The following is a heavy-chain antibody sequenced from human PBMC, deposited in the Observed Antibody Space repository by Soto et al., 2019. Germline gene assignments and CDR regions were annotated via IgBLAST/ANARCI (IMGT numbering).Heavy chain of an antibody. CDR2: ISSSGSTI. Sequence: GGSLRLSCAASGFTFSSYAMSWVRQAPGKGLEWVSYISSSGSTIYYADSVKGRFTISRDNAKNSLYLQMNSLRAEDTAVYYCARGRTLGGDDYGGNSDYWGQGTLVTVSS. V-gene: IGHV3-48*04. CDR1: GFTFSSYA. J-gene: IGHJ4*02. D-gene: IGHD4-17*01. CDR3: ARGRTLGGDDYGGNSDY.